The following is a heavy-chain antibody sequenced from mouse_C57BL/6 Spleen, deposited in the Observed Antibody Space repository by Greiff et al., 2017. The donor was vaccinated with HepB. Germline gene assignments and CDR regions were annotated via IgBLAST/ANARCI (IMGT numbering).Heavy chain of an antibody. V-gene: IGHV1-52*01. CDR3: SRSRDYDGDWYFDV. J-gene: IGHJ1*03. CDR1: GYTFTSYW. CDR2: IDPSDSET. D-gene: IGHD2-4*01. Sequence: QVQLQQPGAELVRPGSSVKLSCKASGYTFTSYWMHWVKQRPIQGLEWIGNIDPSDSETHYNQKFKDKATLTVDKSSSTAYMQLSSLTSEDSAVYYCSRSRDYDGDWYFDVWGTGTTVTVSS.